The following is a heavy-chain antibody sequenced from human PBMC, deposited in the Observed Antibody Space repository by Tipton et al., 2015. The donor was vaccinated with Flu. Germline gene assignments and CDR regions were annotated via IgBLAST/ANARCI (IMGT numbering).Heavy chain of an antibody. Sequence: TLSLTCTVSGGSISSGSYYWSWIRQPAGKGLEWIGRIYTSGSTNYNPSLKSRVTMSVDTSKNQFSLKLTSATAADTAVYYCATLQAPPGPPSWGQGTLVTVSS. J-gene: IGHJ5*02. CDR3: ATLQAPPGPPS. CDR2: IYTSGST. V-gene: IGHV4-61*02. D-gene: IGHD6-13*01. CDR1: GGSISSGSYY.